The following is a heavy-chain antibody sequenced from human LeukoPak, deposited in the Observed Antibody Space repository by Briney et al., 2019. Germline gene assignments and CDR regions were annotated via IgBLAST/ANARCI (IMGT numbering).Heavy chain of an antibody. V-gene: IGHV3-11*01. Sequence: GGSLRLSCAASGSTFSNYYMSWVRQPPGKGLEWVSYISSSGGTIYYADSVKGRFTISRHHSKNPPYLQTNRLRAEDTAVYYCARKPQFHLSRFDYWGQGTLVTVSS. CDR3: ARKPQFHLSRFDY. D-gene: IGHD3-10*01. J-gene: IGHJ4*02. CDR1: GSTFSNYY. CDR2: ISSSGGTI.